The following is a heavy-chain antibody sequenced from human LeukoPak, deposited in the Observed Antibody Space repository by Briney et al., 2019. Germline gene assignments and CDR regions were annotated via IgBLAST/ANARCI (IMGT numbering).Heavy chain of an antibody. CDR3: ARVVAVTGTPVYYMDV. V-gene: IGHV1-2*02. Sequence: ASVKVSCKASGDMFTGYYMHWVRQAPGQGLEWMGWINPNSGGTNYAQKFQGRVTITRDTSISTAYMDLNRLRSDDTAVYYCARVVAVTGTPVYYMDVWGKGTTVTVSS. CDR1: GDMFTGYY. J-gene: IGHJ6*03. D-gene: IGHD6-19*01. CDR2: INPNSGGT.